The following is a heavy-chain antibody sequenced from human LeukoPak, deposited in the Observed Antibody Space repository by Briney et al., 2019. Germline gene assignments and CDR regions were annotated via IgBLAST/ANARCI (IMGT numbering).Heavy chain of an antibody. J-gene: IGHJ3*02. D-gene: IGHD3-22*01. CDR1: GGTFSSYA. V-gene: IGHV1-69*04. CDR3: ARGGDYYDSSGYGSFDAFDI. Sequence: GASVKVSCKASGGTFSSYAISCVRQAPGQGLEWMGRIIPILGIANYAQKFQGRVTITADKSTSTAYMELSSLRSEDTAVYYCARGGDYYDSSGYGSFDAFDIWGQGTMVTVSS. CDR2: IIPILGIA.